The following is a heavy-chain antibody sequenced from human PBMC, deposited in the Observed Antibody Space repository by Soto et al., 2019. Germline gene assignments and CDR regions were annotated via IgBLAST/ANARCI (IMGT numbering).Heavy chain of an antibody. Sequence: QVQLQESGPGLVKPSQTLSLTCTVSGGSISSGGYYWSWIRQHPGKGLEWIGYIYYSGSTYYNPSLKSRVTTSVDTSKNQFSLKLSSVTAAATAVYYCASYDSSGSRGFQHWGQGTLVTVSS. CDR1: GGSISSGGYY. CDR2: IYYSGST. V-gene: IGHV4-31*03. J-gene: IGHJ1*01. CDR3: ASYDSSGSRGFQH. D-gene: IGHD3-22*01.